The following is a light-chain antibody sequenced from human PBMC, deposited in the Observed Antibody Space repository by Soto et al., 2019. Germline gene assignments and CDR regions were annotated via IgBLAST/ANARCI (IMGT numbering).Light chain of an antibody. V-gene: IGLV2-14*01. CDR1: SSDVGGYNY. J-gene: IGLJ2*01. CDR3: SSYTSTSTLLV. Sequence: QSALTQPASVSGSPGQSITISCTGTSSDVGGYNYVSWYQQHPGKAPKLMIYDVSNRPSGVSNRFSGYKSGNTASLTISGLQAEDEADYYCSSYTSTSTLLVFGGGTPLTVL. CDR2: DVS.